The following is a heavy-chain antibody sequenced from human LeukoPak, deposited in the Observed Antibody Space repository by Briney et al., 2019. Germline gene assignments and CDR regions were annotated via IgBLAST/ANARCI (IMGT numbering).Heavy chain of an antibody. CDR2: ISGDGGST. D-gene: IGHD3-3*01. CDR1: GFTFDDYA. Sequence: PGESLRLSCAASGFTFDDYAMHWVRQAPGKGLEWVSLISGDGGSTYYADSVKGRFTISRDNSKNSLYLQMNSLRTEDTALYYCAKDRVRFLEWLFEAPWFDPWGQGTLVTVSS. J-gene: IGHJ5*02. CDR3: AKDRVRFLEWLFEAPWFDP. V-gene: IGHV3-43*02.